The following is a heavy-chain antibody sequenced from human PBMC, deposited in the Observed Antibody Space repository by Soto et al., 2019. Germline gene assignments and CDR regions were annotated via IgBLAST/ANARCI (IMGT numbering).Heavy chain of an antibody. D-gene: IGHD3-3*01. Sequence: QVQLVESGGGVVQPGRSLRLSCAASGFTFSTYTMHWVRQAPGKGLEWVAVISYDGSSKNYADSVKGRFTISRDNSKNTLYLQMNSLRAEDTAVYYCARSYDDFCSGYPSDAFDIWGQGTMVTVSS. CDR2: ISYDGSSK. CDR1: GFTFSTYT. V-gene: IGHV3-30-3*01. J-gene: IGHJ3*02. CDR3: ARSYDDFCSGYPSDAFDI.